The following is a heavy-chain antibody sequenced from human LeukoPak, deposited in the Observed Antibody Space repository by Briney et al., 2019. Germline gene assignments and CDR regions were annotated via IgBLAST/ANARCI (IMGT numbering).Heavy chain of an antibody. J-gene: IGHJ4*02. CDR2: MNAGNDDT. CDR3: ARGDDYGDYLDDY. D-gene: IGHD4-17*01. V-gene: IGHV1-3*01. CDR1: GYTFTSYV. Sequence: ASVRVSCKASGYTFTSYVMHWVRQAPGPRLEWMGWMNAGNDDTTYSQKFRDRVTITWDTSASTAYMKLSSLRSEDTAVYYCARGDDYGDYLDDYWGQGTLVTASS.